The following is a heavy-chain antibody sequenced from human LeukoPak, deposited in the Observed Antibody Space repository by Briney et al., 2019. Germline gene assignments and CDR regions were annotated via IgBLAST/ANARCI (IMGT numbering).Heavy chain of an antibody. Sequence: SVKVSCKASGGTFSSYAISWVRQAPGQGLEWMGGIIPIFGTANYAQKFQGRVTITADKSTGTAYMELSSLRSEDTAVYYCAREGSLPGNWFDPWGQGTLVTVSS. CDR2: IIPIFGTA. CDR1: GGTFSSYA. J-gene: IGHJ5*02. V-gene: IGHV1-69*06. D-gene: IGHD1-14*01. CDR3: AREGSLPGNWFDP.